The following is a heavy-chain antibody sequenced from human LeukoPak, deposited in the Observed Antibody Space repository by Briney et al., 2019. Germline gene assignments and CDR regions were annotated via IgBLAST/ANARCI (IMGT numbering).Heavy chain of an antibody. J-gene: IGHJ4*02. CDR1: GGSISSGGYY. CDR3: AKYIVRGMYYFDY. CDR2: IYHSGST. V-gene: IGHV4-30-2*01. Sequence: SETLSLTCTVSGGSISSGGYYWSWIRQPPGKGLEWIGYIYHSGSTYYNPSLKSRVTISVDRSKNQFSLKLSSVTAEDTAVYYCAKYIVRGMYYFDYWGQGTLVTVSS. D-gene: IGHD3-10*01.